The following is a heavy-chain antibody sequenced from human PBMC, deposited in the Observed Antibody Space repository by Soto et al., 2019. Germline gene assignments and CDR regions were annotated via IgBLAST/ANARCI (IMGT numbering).Heavy chain of an antibody. CDR1: GYNFTSDD. Sequence: QVQLVQSGAEVKKPGASVKVSCKASGYNFTSDDIHWVRQATGQGLEWMGWMNPNSGNTGYAQKFQGRVTITRNTSTSTAYMELSSLRSEDTAVYYCARFVELAVFWRGFPYGMDVWGQGTTVTFSS. D-gene: IGHD3-3*01. V-gene: IGHV1-8*01. J-gene: IGHJ6*02. CDR3: ARFVELAVFWRGFPYGMDV. CDR2: MNPNSGNT.